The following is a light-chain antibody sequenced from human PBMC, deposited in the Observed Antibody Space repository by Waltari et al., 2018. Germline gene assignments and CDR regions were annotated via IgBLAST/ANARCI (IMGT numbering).Light chain of an antibody. CDR2: WAS. J-gene: IGKJ1*01. CDR1: QSVLYSSNNKNY. V-gene: IGKV4-1*01. CDR3: QQYYTKRA. Sequence: DIVMTQSPDSLAVSLGERATINCKSSQSVLYSSNNKNYLAWYQQKPGQPPKLLIYWASTRESGVPDRFSGSGSGTDLTLTISSLQAEDVAVYYCQQYYTKRAFGQGTKVEIK.